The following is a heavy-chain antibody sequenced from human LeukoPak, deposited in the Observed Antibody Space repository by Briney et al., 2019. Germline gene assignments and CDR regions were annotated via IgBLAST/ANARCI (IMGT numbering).Heavy chain of an antibody. CDR1: GFTFSSYG. CDR3: AKARGQQLGAFDI. Sequence: GTSLRLSCAASGFTFSSYGMHWVRQAPGKGLEWVAVISYDGSNKYYADSVKGRFTISRDNSKNTLYLQMNSLRAEDTAVYYCAKARGQQLGAFDIWGQGTMVTVSS. CDR2: ISYDGSNK. J-gene: IGHJ3*02. V-gene: IGHV3-30*18. D-gene: IGHD6-13*01.